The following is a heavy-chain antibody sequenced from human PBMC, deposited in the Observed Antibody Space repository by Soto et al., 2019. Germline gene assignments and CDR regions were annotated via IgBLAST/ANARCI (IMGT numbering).Heavy chain of an antibody. V-gene: IGHV1-69*06. CDR3: ASTTYDSSAYYYWYLGL. CDR2: IIPIFGTA. Sequence: QVELVQSGAEVKKPGSSVQVSCQASEDTFRNYAISWVRQAPGQGLEWMGGIIPIFGTANYAQKFQGRVTITADTSANTVYLELSSLRSEDTAVYYCASTTYDSSAYYYWYLGLWGRGTLVTVSS. D-gene: IGHD3-22*01. J-gene: IGHJ2*01. CDR1: EDTFRNYA.